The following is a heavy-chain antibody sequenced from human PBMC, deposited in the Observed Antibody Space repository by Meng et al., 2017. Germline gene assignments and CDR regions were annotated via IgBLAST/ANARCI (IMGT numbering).Heavy chain of an antibody. J-gene: IGHJ4*02. V-gene: IGHV4-61*01. D-gene: IGHD4-17*01. CDR1: GGSVGSGNYY. CDR3: ARDVGGDYETLFDY. Sequence: QGQLQESGPGLVGPSETLSLTCTVSGGSVGSGNYYWSWIRQPPGKGLEWIGYIVYSGSTTYNPSLKTRVTISVDTSKNQFSLKLTSVTAADTAVYFCARDVGGDYETLFDYWGQGTLVTVSS. CDR2: IVYSGST.